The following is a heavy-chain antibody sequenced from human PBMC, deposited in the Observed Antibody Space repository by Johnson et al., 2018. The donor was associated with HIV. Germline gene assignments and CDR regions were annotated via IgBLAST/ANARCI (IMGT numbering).Heavy chain of an antibody. CDR2: ISYDGSNK. Sequence: VQLVESGGGLVQPGGSLRLSCAASGFTVSSNYMSWVRQAPGKGLEWVAVISYDGSNKYYADSVKGRFTISRDNSKNTLYLQMNSLRGEDTAVYYCARDQGDDSSGFDAFDIWGQGTMVTVSS. V-gene: IGHV3-30-3*01. CDR3: ARDQGDDSSGFDAFDI. J-gene: IGHJ3*02. CDR1: GFTVSSNY. D-gene: IGHD3-22*01.